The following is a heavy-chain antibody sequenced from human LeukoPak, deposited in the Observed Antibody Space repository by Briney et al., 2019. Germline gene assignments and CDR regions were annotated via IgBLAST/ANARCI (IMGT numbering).Heavy chain of an antibody. D-gene: IGHD4-17*01. CDR1: GGSISGSNW. CDR3: ARASYGDYNFDY. J-gene: IGHJ4*02. CDR2: IYHSGST. Sequence: SETLSLTCAVSGGSISGSNWWSWVRQAPGKGLEWIGEIYHSGSTNYNPSLKSRVTISVDKSKNQLSLRLNSVTAADTALYYCARASYGDYNFDYWGQGTLVTVSS. V-gene: IGHV4-4*02.